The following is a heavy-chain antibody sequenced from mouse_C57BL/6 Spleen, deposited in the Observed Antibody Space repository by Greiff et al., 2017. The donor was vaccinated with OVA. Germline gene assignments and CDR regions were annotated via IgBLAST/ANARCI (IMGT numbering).Heavy chain of an antibody. J-gene: IGHJ4*01. CDR3: ARHVNGGAMDY. CDR1: GYTFTDYY. CDR2: INPNNGGT. V-gene: IGHV1-26*01. Sequence: VQLQQSGPELVKPGASVKISCKASGYTFTDYYMNWVKQSHGKSLEWIGDINPNNGGTSYNQKFKGKATLTVDKSSSTAYMELRSLTSEDSAVYYCARHVNGGAMDYWGQGTSVTVSS.